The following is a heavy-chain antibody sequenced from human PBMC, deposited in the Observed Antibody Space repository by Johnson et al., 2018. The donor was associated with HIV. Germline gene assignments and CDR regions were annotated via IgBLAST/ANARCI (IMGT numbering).Heavy chain of an antibody. D-gene: IGHD2-15*01. Sequence: EVQLVESGGGLVKPGGSLRLSCAASGFTFSDYYMSWIRQAPGKGLEWVGRIRNKPSSYSTEYAASVKGRFTVSRDDSKNSVYLQMNSLRAEDTAVYYCARDMCSGGSCYAFDIWGQGTMVTVSS. J-gene: IGHJ3*02. CDR2: IRNKPSSYST. CDR1: GFTFSDYY. V-gene: IGHV3-72*01. CDR3: ARDMCSGGSCYAFDI.